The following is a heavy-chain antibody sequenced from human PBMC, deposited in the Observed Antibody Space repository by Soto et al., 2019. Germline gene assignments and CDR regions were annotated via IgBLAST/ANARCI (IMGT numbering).Heavy chain of an antibody. Sequence: PXETLSLTCPFSGASISAFYWNWIRQPAGKGLEWIGRIYASGHTIYNPSLESRVTMSLDTSKHQFSLKLNSVTAADTAVYYCARSPSTSSIGTFDIWGQGTVVTV. CDR1: GASISAFY. J-gene: IGHJ3*02. CDR2: IYASGHT. D-gene: IGHD6-6*01. CDR3: ARSPSTSSIGTFDI. V-gene: IGHV4-4*07.